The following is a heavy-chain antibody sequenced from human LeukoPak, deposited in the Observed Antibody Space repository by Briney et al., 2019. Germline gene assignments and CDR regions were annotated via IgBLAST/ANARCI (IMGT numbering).Heavy chain of an antibody. CDR3: AREGGYDILTGYQDY. D-gene: IGHD3-9*01. Sequence: ASVKVSCKASGYTFTGYYIHWVRQAPGQGPEWMGWINTNSGDTNYVQKFQGRVTMTRDTSISTAYMELTRLRSDDTAVYYCAREGGYDILTGYQDYWGQGTLVTVSS. CDR2: INTNSGDT. V-gene: IGHV1-2*02. CDR1: GYTFTGYY. J-gene: IGHJ4*02.